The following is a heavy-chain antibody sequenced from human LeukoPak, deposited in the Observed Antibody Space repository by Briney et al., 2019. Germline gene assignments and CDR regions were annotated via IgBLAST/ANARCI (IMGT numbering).Heavy chain of an antibody. D-gene: IGHD5-18*01. J-gene: IGHJ5*02. CDR2: MNPNSGNT. CDR3: ARPYSYGYNWFDP. Sequence: ASVKVSCKASGYTFTSYDINWVRQATGRGLEWMGWMNPNSGNTGYAQKFQGRVTMTRNTSISTAYMELSSLRSEDTAVYYCARPYSYGYNWFDPWGQGTLVTVSS. CDR1: GYTFTSYD. V-gene: IGHV1-8*01.